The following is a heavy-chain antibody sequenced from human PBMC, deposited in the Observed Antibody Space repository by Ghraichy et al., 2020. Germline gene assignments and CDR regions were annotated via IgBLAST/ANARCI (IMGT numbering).Heavy chain of an antibody. D-gene: IGHD3-10*01. V-gene: IGHV3-74*01. CDR3: ARDDVLGSGSSGH. CDR2: IDEDGSAT. CDR1: GFTFSIYW. Sequence: GESLNISCVASGFTFSIYWMHWVRQAQGKGLEWVSRIDEDGSATNYADSVKGRFTISRDNAKNTLYLQMIRLRAEDTAMYYCARDDVLGSGSSGHWGQGTLVTVFS. J-gene: IGHJ4*02.